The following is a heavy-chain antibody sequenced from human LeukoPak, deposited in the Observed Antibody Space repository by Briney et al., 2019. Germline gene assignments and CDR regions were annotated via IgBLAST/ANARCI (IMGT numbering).Heavy chain of an antibody. CDR2: IIPILGIA. V-gene: IGHV1-69*04. J-gene: IGHJ4*02. CDR1: GGTFSSYA. D-gene: IGHD2-21*02. CDR3: ARDGAHYCGGDCYHDY. Sequence: ASVKVSCKASGGTFSSYAISWVRQAPGQGLEWMGRIIPILGIANYAQKFQGRVTITADKSTSTAYMELSSLRSEDTAVYYCARDGAHYCGGDCYHDYWGQGTLVTVSS.